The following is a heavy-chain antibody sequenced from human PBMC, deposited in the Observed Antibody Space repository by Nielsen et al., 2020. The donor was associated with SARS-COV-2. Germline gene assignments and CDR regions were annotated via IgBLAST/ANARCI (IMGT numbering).Heavy chain of an antibody. CDR1: GFTFSDST. V-gene: IGHV3-7*05. D-gene: IGHD3-16*01. CDR2: VNLDATGK. CDR3: VRDAGWGAMDV. J-gene: IGHJ6*02. Sequence: GESLKISCAASGFTFSDSTIYWVRQASGKGLEWVAMVNLDATGKYYLDSVKGRFSISRDNARNSLFLQLNSLRADDTAFYYCVRDAGWGAMDVWGPGTTVTVSS.